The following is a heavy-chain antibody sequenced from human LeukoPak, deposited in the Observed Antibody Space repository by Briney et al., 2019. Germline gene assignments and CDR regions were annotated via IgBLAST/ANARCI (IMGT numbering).Heavy chain of an antibody. CDR3: GRIAINANNGMDV. V-gene: IGHV3-23*01. D-gene: IGHD1/OR15-1a*01. J-gene: IGHJ6*02. CDR1: GFTFANYG. Sequence: GGSLRLSCAASGFTFANYGMSWVRQAPGKGLEWVSAISGSGGSTYYADSVKGRFTVSRDNSKNTLYLQMNSLRAEDTAVYYCGRIAINANNGMDVWGQGTTVTVSS. CDR2: ISGSGGST.